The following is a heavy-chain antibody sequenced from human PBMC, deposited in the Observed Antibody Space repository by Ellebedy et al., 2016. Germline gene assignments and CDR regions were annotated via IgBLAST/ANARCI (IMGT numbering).Heavy chain of an antibody. CDR2: ISGAGYTT. CDR1: GFSFSNYF. D-gene: IGHD2-2*01. CDR3: RPGHYSGA. J-gene: IGHJ4*02. V-gene: IGHV3-23*01. Sequence: GESLKISCATSGFSFSNYFMTWIRRAPGKGLEWVATISGAGYTTFFADSVKGRFTISRDNSRSTLSLQMNFLRTEDTAVYYCRPGHYSGAWGQGTLVTVSS.